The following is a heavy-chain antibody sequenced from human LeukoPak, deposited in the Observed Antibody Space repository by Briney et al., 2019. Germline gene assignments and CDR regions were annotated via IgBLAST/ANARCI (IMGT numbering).Heavy chain of an antibody. CDR2: ISTNGDST. Sequence: GGSLRLSCAASGFTFSSYAMHWVRQAPGKGLEYVAAISTNGDSTYYAYSVKGRFTISRDNSKNTLYLQMGSLRVEDMAVYYCARWGSTSCYDYWGQGTLVTVSS. CDR3: ARWGSTSCYDY. V-gene: IGHV3-64*01. J-gene: IGHJ4*02. CDR1: GFTFSSYA. D-gene: IGHD2-2*01.